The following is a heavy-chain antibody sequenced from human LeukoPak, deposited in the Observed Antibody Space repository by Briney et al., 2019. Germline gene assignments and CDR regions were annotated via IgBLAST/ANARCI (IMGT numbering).Heavy chain of an antibody. CDR2: IYYTGTT. J-gene: IGHJ5*02. Sequence: SETLSLTCTVSGGSISTTSYSWGWIRQPPGKGLEWIGSIYYTGTTFHNPSPESRVTISVDAAKNQFSLRLASVTAADTAVYYCARRARYYNANDYQDWVDPWGQGTLVTVSS. V-gene: IGHV4-39*01. CDR3: ARRARYYNANDYQDWVDP. D-gene: IGHD4/OR15-4a*01. CDR1: GGSISTTSYS.